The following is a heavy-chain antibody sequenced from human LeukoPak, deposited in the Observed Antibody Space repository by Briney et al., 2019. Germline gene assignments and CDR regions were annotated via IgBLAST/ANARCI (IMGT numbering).Heavy chain of an antibody. V-gene: IGHV3-48*01. CDR1: GITFSSYS. D-gene: IGHD6-19*01. CDR2: ISSFSGTI. J-gene: IGHJ4*02. CDR3: ARVQGGGYRTADY. Sequence: GGSLRLSCVASGITFSSYSMNWVRQAPGKGLEWVSYISSFSGTINYADSVKGRFTISRDNSKNTLFLQMNSLRGEDTAMYYCARVQGGGYRTADYWGQGTLVTVSS.